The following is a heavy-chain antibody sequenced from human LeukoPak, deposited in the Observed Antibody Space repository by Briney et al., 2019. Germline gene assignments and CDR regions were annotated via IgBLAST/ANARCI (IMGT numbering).Heavy chain of an antibody. CDR2: ISGSGGST. CDR3: AKDSCPDPAYYDSSAMCY. J-gene: IGHJ4*02. V-gene: IGHV3-23*01. Sequence: GGSLRLSCAASGFTFDDYAMHWVRQAPGKGLEWVSAISGSGGSTYYADSVKGRFTISRDNSKNTLYLQMNSLRAEDTAVYYCAKDSCPDPAYYDSSAMCYWGQGTLVTVSS. D-gene: IGHD3-22*01. CDR1: GFTFDDYA.